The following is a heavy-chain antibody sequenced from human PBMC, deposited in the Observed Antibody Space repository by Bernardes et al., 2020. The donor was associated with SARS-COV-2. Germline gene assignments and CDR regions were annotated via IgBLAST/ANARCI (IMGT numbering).Heavy chain of an antibody. CDR1: GFTFRNSA. Sequence: GGSLRRSCVASGFTFRNSAMNWVRQAPGPGLEWVSAISVSGASTHYADSVKGRFTISRDNSNNTLFLQMNSLRAEDTAVYYCARGRGYYFGSGSDSGLDYWGRGTLVTVSS. CDR2: ISVSGAST. V-gene: IGHV3-23*01. D-gene: IGHD3-10*01. CDR3: ARGRGYYFGSGSDSGLDY. J-gene: IGHJ4*02.